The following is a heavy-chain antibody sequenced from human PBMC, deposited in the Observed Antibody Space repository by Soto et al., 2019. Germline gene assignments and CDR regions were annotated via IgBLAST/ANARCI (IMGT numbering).Heavy chain of an antibody. V-gene: IGHV3-30*18. CDR2: ISYDGSNK. D-gene: IGHD2-21*02. CDR3: AKDGYCGGDCPYYYYGMDV. Sequence: GGSLRLSCAASGFTFSSYGMHWVRRAPGKGLEWVAVISYDGSNKYYADSVKGRFTISRDNSKNTLYLQMNSLRAEDTAVYYCAKDGYCGGDCPYYYYGMDVWGQGTTVTVSS. CDR1: GFTFSSYG. J-gene: IGHJ6*02.